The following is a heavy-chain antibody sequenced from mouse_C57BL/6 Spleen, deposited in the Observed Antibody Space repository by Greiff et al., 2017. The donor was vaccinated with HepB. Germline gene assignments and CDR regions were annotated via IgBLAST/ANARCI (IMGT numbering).Heavy chain of an antibody. V-gene: IGHV1-26*01. Sequence: EVQLQQSGPELVKPGASVKISCKASGYTFTDYYMNWVKQSHGKSLEWIGDINPNNGGTSYNQKFKGKATLTVDKASSTAYMELRSLTSEYSAVYYCARALYYDFPMDYWGQGTSVTVSS. CDR1: GYTFTDYY. D-gene: IGHD2-4*01. J-gene: IGHJ4*01. CDR3: ARALYYDFPMDY. CDR2: INPNNGGT.